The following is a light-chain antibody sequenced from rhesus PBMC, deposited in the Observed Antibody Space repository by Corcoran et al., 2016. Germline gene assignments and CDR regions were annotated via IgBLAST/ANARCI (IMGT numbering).Light chain of an antibody. V-gene: IGKV1-74*01. CDR2: KAS. CDR3: QHGYGTPYS. CDR1: ENVNNY. J-gene: IGKJ2*01. Sequence: DIQMTQSPSSLSASVGDRVTITCRASENVNNYLNWYQKKQGKAPKLLIYKASTLQSGVPSRLIGSGSSKDYTFTIRSLQPEDVSTYYSQHGYGTPYSFGQGTKVEIK.